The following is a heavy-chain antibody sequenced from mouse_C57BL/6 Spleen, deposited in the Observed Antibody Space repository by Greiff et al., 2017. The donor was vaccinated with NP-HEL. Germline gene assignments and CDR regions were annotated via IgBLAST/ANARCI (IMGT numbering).Heavy chain of an antibody. V-gene: IGHV1-39*01. CDR1: GYSFTDYN. CDR2: INPNYGTT. J-gene: IGHJ3*01. D-gene: IGHD2-3*01. Sequence: VQLQQSGPELVKPGASVKISCKASGYSFTDYNMNWVKQSNGKSLEWIGVINPNYGTTSYNQKFKGKATLTVDQSSSTAYMQLNSLTSEDSAVYYCARGAIYDGYYGWFAYGGQGTLVTVSA. CDR3: ARGAIYDGYYGWFAY.